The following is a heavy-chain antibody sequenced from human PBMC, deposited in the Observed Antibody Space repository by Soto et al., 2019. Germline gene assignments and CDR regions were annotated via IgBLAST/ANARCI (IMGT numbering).Heavy chain of an antibody. J-gene: IGHJ3*02. CDR2: IYYSGST. CDR3: ARVRGGAFDI. V-gene: IGHV4-59*01. CDR1: GGSISSYY. D-gene: IGHD3-10*01. Sequence: SETLSLTCTVSGGSISSYYLSWIRQPPGKGLEWIGYIYYSGSTNYNPSLKSRVTISVDTSKNQFSLKLSSVTAADTAVYYCARVRGGAFDIWGQGTMVTVSS.